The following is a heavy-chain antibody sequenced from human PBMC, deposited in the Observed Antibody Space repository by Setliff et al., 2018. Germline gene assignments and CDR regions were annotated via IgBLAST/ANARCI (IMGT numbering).Heavy chain of an antibody. CDR2: IYPGDSDT. J-gene: IGHJ4*02. Sequence: GESLKISCRGSGYRFTNYWIGWVRQMPGRGLEWMGAIYPGDSDTRHSPSFQGQVTISADKSISTVYLQWSSLKASDTAIYYCARLTPETDFDYWGPGTLVTVSS. V-gene: IGHV5-51*01. CDR3: ARLTPETDFDY. D-gene: IGHD2-15*01. CDR1: GYRFTNYW.